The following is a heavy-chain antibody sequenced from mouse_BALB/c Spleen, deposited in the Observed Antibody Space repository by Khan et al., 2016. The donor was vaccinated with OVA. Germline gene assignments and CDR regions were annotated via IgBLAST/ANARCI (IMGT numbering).Heavy chain of an antibody. J-gene: IGHJ3*01. CDR1: GYTFTSST. Sequence: QVRLKQSGTELARPGASVKMSCKASGYTFTSSTMHWVKQRPGPGLEWIGYINPSSGYTNYNQKFKDKATLTADKSSITAYMQLSSLTSEDSAIYYCAREGAYYRSDGWFAYWGQGTLVTVSA. D-gene: IGHD2-14*01. V-gene: IGHV1-4*01. CDR2: INPSSGYT. CDR3: AREGAYYRSDGWFAY.